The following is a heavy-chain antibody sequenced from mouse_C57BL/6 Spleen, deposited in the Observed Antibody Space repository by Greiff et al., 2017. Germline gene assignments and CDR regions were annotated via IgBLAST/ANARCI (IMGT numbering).Heavy chain of an antibody. D-gene: IGHD2-4*01. CDR3: ARGYDDDGAYAMDY. V-gene: IGHV1-63*01. Sequence: QVQLQQSGAELVRPGTSVKMSCKASGYTFTNYWIGWAKQRPGHGLEWIGDIYPGGGYTNYSEKFKGKATLTADKSSSTAYMQFSSLTSEDSAIYYCARGYDDDGAYAMDYWGQGTSVTVSS. J-gene: IGHJ4*01. CDR1: GYTFTNYW. CDR2: IYPGGGYT.